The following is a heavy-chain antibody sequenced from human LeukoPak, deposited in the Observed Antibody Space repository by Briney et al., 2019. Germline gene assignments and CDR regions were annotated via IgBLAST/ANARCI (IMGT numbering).Heavy chain of an antibody. CDR1: GGSISSYY. CDR2: IYYSGST. D-gene: IGHD3-22*01. V-gene: IGHV4-59*01. Sequence: SETLSLTCTVSGGSISSYYWSWIRQPPGKGLEWIGYIYYSGSTNYNPSLKSRVTISVDTSKNQFSLKLSSVTAADTAVYYCARGSCYYESSGYDYWGQGTLVSVSS. J-gene: IGHJ4*02. CDR3: ARGSCYYESSGYDY.